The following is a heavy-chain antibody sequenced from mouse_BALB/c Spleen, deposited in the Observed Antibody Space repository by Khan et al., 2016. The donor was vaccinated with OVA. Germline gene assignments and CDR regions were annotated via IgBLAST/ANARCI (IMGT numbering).Heavy chain of an antibody. D-gene: IGHD4-1*01. CDR3: ARAGWDVFAY. V-gene: IGHV1-77*01. J-gene: IGHJ3*01. CDR2: IYPGSDST. Sequence: QVQLKQSGPELVKPGASVKMSCKAPGYTFTDYVMNWVKQRNGQGLEWIGQIYPGSDSTYYNEKFKGKATLTADRSSSTAYMQLSNLTSEDSADYFCARAGWDVFAYWGQGTLVTVSA. CDR1: GYTFTDYV.